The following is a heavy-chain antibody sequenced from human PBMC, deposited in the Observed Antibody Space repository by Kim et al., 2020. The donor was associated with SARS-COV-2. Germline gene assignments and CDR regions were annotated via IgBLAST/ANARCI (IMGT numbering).Heavy chain of an antibody. D-gene: IGHD5-12*01. CDR2: IYYSGST. J-gene: IGHJ4*02. Sequence: SETLSLTCTVSGGSISSYYWSWIRQPPGKGLEWIGYIYYSGSTNYNPSLKSRVTISVDTSKNQFSLKLSSVTAADTAVYYCARWVATELNYYFDYWGQGTLVTVSS. V-gene: IGHV4-59*01. CDR3: ARWVATELNYYFDY. CDR1: GGSISSYY.